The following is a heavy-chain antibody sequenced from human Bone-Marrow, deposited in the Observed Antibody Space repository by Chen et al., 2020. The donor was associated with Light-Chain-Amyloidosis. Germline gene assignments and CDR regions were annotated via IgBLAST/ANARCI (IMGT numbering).Heavy chain of an antibody. V-gene: IGHV5-51*01. D-gene: IGHD5-12*01. CDR1: GYTFPNYW. CDR3: ARRRDGYNFDY. Sequence: EVQLEQSGPEVKKPGESLKISCKGSGYTFPNYWIGWVRQMPGKGLEWMGVIYPVDSDARYSPSFDGQVTISADKSITTAYLQWRSLKASDTAMYYCARRRDGYNFDYWGQGTLVTVSS. J-gene: IGHJ4*02. CDR2: IYPVDSDA.